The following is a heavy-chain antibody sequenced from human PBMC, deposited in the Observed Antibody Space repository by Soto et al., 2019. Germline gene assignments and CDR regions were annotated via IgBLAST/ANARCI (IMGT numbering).Heavy chain of an antibody. CDR3: ERDNSQKYGTPADSSWFHP. D-gene: IGHD3-22*01. CDR2: INPSGDSR. CDR1: GFSFSDYF. Sequence: GPSVKVSCKASGFSFSDYFMHWVRQAPGQGLEWMGIINPSGDSRNYAQKFQGRVTITRDTSTSTVYTDLSSLRYEDTAVYYCERDNSQKYGTPADSSWFHPWGQGTPVTVSS. V-gene: IGHV1-46*01. J-gene: IGHJ5*02.